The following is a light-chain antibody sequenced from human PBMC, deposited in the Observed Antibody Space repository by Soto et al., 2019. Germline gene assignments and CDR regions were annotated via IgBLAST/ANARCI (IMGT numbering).Light chain of an antibody. Sequence: QSALTQPASVSGSPGQSITISCTGTSSDVGLYNYVSWYQQHPGKAPKLMIYEVSNRPSGVSNRFSGSKSGNTASLTISGLQAEDEADYYCGSYTSSSTRNVVFGGGTKLTVL. CDR1: SSDVGLYNY. CDR2: EVS. V-gene: IGLV2-14*01. J-gene: IGLJ2*01. CDR3: GSYTSSSTRNVV.